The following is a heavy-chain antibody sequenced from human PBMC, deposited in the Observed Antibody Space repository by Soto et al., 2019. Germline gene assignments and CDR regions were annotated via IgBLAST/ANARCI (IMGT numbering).Heavy chain of an antibody. CDR2: ISYSGSP. CDR3: ARAWEF. CDR1: GVSVSRDYQ. J-gene: IGHJ1*01. Sequence: PSETLSLTCTVSGVSVSRDYQWIWIRQPPGKGLEWIGHISYSGSPYYHPSLRSRLSISVDTSKNQFSLKVKSVTAADTAVYYCARAWEFWGQGTLVTVSS. D-gene: IGHD1-26*01. V-gene: IGHV4-30-4*01.